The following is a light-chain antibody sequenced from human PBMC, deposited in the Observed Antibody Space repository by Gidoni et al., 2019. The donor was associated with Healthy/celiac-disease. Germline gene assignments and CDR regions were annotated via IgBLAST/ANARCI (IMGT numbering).Light chain of an antibody. CDR1: NIGSKS. J-gene: IGLJ2*01. CDR2: DDS. Sequence: SYVLTQPPSVSVAPGQTARITCGGNNIGSKSVHWYQQKPGQAPVLLVYDDSDRPSGIPERFSGSNSGNTATLTISRVEAGDEADYFCQVWDSSSDLVVFGGGTKLTVL. V-gene: IGLV3-21*02. CDR3: QVWDSSSDLVV.